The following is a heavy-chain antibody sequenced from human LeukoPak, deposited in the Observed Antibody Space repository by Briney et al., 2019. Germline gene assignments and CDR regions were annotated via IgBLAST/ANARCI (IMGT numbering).Heavy chain of an antibody. CDR3: ARSPIAVASFDY. CDR2: INWNGGST. V-gene: IGHV3-20*04. J-gene: IGHJ4*02. D-gene: IGHD6-19*01. CDR1: GFTFDDYG. Sequence: GGSLRLSCADSGFTFDDYGMSWVRQAPGKGLEWVSGINWNGGSTGYADSVKGRFTISRDNAKNSLYLQMNSLRAEDTALYYCARSPIAVASFDYWGQGTLVTVSS.